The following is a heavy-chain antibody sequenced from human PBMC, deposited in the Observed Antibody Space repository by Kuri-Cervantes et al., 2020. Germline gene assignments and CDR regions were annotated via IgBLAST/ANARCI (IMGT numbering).Heavy chain of an antibody. CDR3: ARGAQRYYYDSSGYKDY. V-gene: IGHV1-8*01. J-gene: IGHJ4*02. Sequence: ASVKVSCKASGYTFTSYDINWVRQATGQGLEWMGWMNPNSGNTGYAQKFQGRVTMTRNTSVSTAYMELSSLRSEDTAVYYCARGAQRYYYDSSGYKDYWGQGTLVTVSS. CDR1: GYTFTSYD. CDR2: MNPNSGNT. D-gene: IGHD3-22*01.